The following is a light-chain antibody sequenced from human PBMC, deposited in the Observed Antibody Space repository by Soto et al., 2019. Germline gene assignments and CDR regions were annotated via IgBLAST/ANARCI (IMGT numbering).Light chain of an antibody. CDR2: EVT. Sequence: QSALTQPASVSGSPGQSITISCTGTSSDIGVFNYVSWYQQHPGKAPKLMIYEVTKRPSGISNRFSGSKSGNTASLTISGLQAEDEADYYCSSFTSSPTYVFGTGTKSPS. J-gene: IGLJ1*01. CDR3: SSFTSSPTYV. CDR1: SSDIGVFNY. V-gene: IGLV2-14*01.